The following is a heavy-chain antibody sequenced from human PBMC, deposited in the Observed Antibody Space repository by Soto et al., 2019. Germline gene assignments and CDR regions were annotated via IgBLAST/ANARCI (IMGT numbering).Heavy chain of an antibody. D-gene: IGHD5-12*01. J-gene: IGHJ6*02. V-gene: IGHV5-51*01. Sequence: PGESLKISCKGSGYSFTSYWIGWVRQMPGKGLEWMGVIYPGDSDTRYSPSFQGQVTISANKSISTAYLQWSSLKASDTAMYYCASADGYNFRGMDVWGQGTTVTVSS. CDR1: GYSFTSYW. CDR3: ASADGYNFRGMDV. CDR2: IYPGDSDT.